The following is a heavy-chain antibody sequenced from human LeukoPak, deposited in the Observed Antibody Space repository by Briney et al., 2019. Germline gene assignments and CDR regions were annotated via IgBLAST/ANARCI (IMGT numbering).Heavy chain of an antibody. J-gene: IGHJ4*02. CDR2: INNSGGIT. Sequence: GTSLRLSCAASGFTFRSYAMSWVRQAPGKGLEWVSVINNSGGITYYADSVKGRFTISRDNSKNTLYLQMNSLRAEDTAVYYCATPGYSSGWYAYWGQGTLVTVYS. CDR1: GFTFRSYA. CDR3: ATPGYSSGWYAY. D-gene: IGHD6-19*01. V-gene: IGHV3-23*01.